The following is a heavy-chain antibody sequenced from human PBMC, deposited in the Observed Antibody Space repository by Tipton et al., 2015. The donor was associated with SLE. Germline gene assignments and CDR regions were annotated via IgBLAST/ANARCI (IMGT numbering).Heavy chain of an antibody. Sequence: TLSLTCTVSGGSINSRTHYWGWIRQPPGKALEWIGSIHYSGRSYYNPSLKSRVTISVDTSKKQFSLRLGFMTAADTAVYYCARFYCGGDCYPLDDWGQGILVIVSS. CDR1: GGSINSRTHY. CDR2: IHYSGRS. D-gene: IGHD2-21*01. V-gene: IGHV4-39*07. J-gene: IGHJ4*02. CDR3: ARFYCGGDCYPLDD.